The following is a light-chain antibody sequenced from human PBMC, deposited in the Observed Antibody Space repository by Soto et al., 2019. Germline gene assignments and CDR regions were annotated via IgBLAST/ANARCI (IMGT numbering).Light chain of an antibody. Sequence: EIVLTQSPGTLSLSPGERATLSCGASQSVSSNYLAWYQQKPGQAPRLLIYGASSRATGIPDRFSGSGSGTDFTLTISRLEPEDFAVYYCQHYVTSPWTFGQGTKVEIK. V-gene: IGKV3-20*01. CDR3: QHYVTSPWT. CDR2: GAS. J-gene: IGKJ1*01. CDR1: QSVSSNY.